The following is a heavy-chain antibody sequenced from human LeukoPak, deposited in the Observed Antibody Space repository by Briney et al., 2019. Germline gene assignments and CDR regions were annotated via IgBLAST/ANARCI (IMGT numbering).Heavy chain of an antibody. CDR1: SYTFTSYD. V-gene: IGHV1-46*01. J-gene: IGHJ4*02. D-gene: IGHD2-15*01. Sequence: ASVKVSCKASSYTFTSYDINWVRQAPGQGLEWMGIINPSGGSTSYAQKFQGRVTMTRDMSTSTVYMELSSLRFEDTAVYFCAREGYCRGGTCYSFDYWGQGTLVTVSS. CDR2: INPSGGST. CDR3: AREGYCRGGTCYSFDY.